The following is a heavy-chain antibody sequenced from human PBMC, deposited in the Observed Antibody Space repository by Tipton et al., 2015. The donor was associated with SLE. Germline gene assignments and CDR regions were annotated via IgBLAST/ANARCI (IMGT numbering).Heavy chain of an antibody. V-gene: IGHV4-34*01. CDR2: NYYSGST. CDR3: ARKDFDSSGYYFDY. J-gene: IGHJ4*02. Sequence: TLSLTCAVYGGSFSGYSWSWIRQPPGKGLEWIGSNYYSGSTHYNPSPKSRVTISVDTSKNQFSLKLSSVTAADTAVYYCARKDFDSSGYYFDYWGQGTLVTVSS. D-gene: IGHD3-22*01. CDR1: GGSFSGYS.